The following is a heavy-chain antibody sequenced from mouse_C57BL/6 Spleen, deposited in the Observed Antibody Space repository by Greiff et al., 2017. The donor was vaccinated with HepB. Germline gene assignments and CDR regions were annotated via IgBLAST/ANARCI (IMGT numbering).Heavy chain of an antibody. D-gene: IGHD2-4*01. J-gene: IGHJ4*01. CDR3: ARSPGLRLGAMDY. CDR2: IRNKANGYTT. CDR1: GFTFTDYY. V-gene: IGHV7-3*01. Sequence: EVKLMESGGGLVQPGGSLSLSCAASGFTFTDYYMSWVRQPPGKALEWLGFIRNKANGYTTEYSASVKGRFTISRDNSQSILYLQMNALRAEDSATYYCARSPGLRLGAMDYWGQGTSVTVSS.